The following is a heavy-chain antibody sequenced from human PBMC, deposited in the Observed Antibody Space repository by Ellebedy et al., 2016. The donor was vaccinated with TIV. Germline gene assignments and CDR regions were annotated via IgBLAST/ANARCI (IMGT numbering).Heavy chain of an antibody. CDR3: ASRPNGYVHFLDY. V-gene: IGHV3-66*01. D-gene: IGHD3-16*01. Sequence: GESLKISCAASGITVSTNYMSCVRQAPGRGPAWVSIIYSGGGTYYADSVKGRFTISRDNSKNTLYLQMNRLRAEDTAVYYCASRPNGYVHFLDYWGQGTLVTVSS. J-gene: IGHJ4*02. CDR2: IYSGGGT. CDR1: GITVSTNY.